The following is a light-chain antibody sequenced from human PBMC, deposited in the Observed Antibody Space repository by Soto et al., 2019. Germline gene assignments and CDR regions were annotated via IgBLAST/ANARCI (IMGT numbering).Light chain of an antibody. J-gene: IGKJ1*01. CDR1: QSITTW. Sequence: TQSPSTVSAYVGDSVTITCRASQSITTWLAWYQHRPGQAPRLLIYQTSIRAAGIPARFSASGTGTDFTLTISDVQPEDFAVYYCHQRQSWPRTFGQGTTGDIK. CDR2: QTS. CDR3: HQRQSWPRT. V-gene: IGKV3-11*01.